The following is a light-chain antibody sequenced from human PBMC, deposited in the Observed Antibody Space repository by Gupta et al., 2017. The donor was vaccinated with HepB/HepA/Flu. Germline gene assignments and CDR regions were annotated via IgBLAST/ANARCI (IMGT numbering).Light chain of an antibody. V-gene: IGKV4-1*01. CDR2: WAS. J-gene: IGKJ5*01. CDR3: QQYHSFPLT. CDR1: QSVLFYSNNKNN. Sequence: DIGMTQSPDSLAVSLGERATIKCKSSQSVLFYSNNKNNLAWYQQKPGQPPKLLIYWASTRESGVPDRFSGSGSGTEFTLTISSLQAEDVALYYCQQYHSFPLTFGQGTRLEIK.